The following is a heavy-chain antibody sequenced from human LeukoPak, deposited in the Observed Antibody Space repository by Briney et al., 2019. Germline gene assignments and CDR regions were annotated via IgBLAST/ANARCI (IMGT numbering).Heavy chain of an antibody. CDR2: INHSGST. CDR1: GGSFSGDY. Sequence: SETLSLTCAVYGGSFSGDYWTWIRQPPGKGLEWIGEINHSGSTNYNPSLKSRVTISVDTSKNQFSLKLNSVTAADTAVYYCARDQGSMIVVRTTNWYFDLWGRGTLVTVSS. J-gene: IGHJ2*01. D-gene: IGHD3-22*01. CDR3: ARDQGSMIVVRTTNWYFDL. V-gene: IGHV4-34*01.